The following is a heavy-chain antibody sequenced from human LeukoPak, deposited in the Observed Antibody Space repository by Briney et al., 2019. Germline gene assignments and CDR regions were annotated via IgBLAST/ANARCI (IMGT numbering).Heavy chain of an antibody. CDR3: ARPYFGYSSGWYDY. CDR1: GFTFSSYG. CDR2: ISYDGSNK. J-gene: IGHJ4*02. V-gene: IGHV3-30*03. Sequence: GGSLRLSCAASGFTFSSYGMHWVRQAPGKGLDWVAVISYDGSNKYYADSVKGRFTISRDNSKNTLYLQMNSLRAEDTAVYYCARPYFGYSSGWYDYWGQGTLVTVSS. D-gene: IGHD6-19*01.